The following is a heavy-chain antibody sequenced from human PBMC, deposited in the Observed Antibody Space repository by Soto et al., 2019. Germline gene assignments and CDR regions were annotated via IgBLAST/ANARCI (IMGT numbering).Heavy chain of an antibody. CDR2: IKSKADGSTT. V-gene: IGHV3-15*01. D-gene: IGHD3-16*01. CDR1: GITLSNAW. CDR3: ATPRPGSHGYGY. J-gene: IGHJ4*02. Sequence: EVQLVESGGGLVKPGGSLRLSCEASGITLSNAWMTWVRQAPGKGLEWVGRIKSKADGSTTEYGSPVKDRFIISRDDSENTLDLQMHSLKTEDTAVYYCATPRPGSHGYGYWGQGTLGTVSS.